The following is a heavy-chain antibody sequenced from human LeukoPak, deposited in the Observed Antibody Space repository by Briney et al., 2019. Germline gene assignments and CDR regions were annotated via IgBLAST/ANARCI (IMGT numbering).Heavy chain of an antibody. CDR2: IYYSGST. V-gene: IGHV4-39*01. CDR3: ARTTFYGDYVDY. Sequence: NPSETLSLTCTVSGGSISSSSYYWGRVPQPPGKGLEWIGSIYYSGSTYYNPSLKRRVTISVDTSKNQFSLKLSSVTAADTAVYYCARTTFYGDYVDYWGQGTLVTVSS. CDR1: GGSISSSSYY. D-gene: IGHD2/OR15-2a*01. J-gene: IGHJ4*02.